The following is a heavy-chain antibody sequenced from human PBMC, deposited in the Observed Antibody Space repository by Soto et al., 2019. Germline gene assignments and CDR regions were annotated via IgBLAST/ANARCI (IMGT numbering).Heavy chain of an antibody. Sequence: EVQLVESGGGLVQPGGSLRLSCAASGFTFSSYWMSWVHQAPGKGLEWVANIKQDGSEKYYVDSVKGRFTISRDNAKNSLYLQMNSLRAEDTAVYYCARDYYGSGSYPSGFDYWGQGTLVTVSS. J-gene: IGHJ4*02. CDR1: GFTFSSYW. D-gene: IGHD3-10*01. CDR2: IKQDGSEK. V-gene: IGHV3-7*01. CDR3: ARDYYGSGSYPSGFDY.